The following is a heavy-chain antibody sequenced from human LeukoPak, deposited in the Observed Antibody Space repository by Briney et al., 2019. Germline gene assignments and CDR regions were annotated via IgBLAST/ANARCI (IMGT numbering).Heavy chain of an antibody. V-gene: IGHV3-43*02. J-gene: IGHJ4*02. CDR3: AKGAPSYYGIVDY. CDR2: ISGDGGST. D-gene: IGHD3-9*01. CDR1: GFTFDDYA. Sequence: GGSLRLSCAASGFTFDDYAMHWVRQAPGKGLEWVSLISGDGGSTYYADSVKGRFTISRDNSKNSLYLQMNSLRTEGTALYYCAKGAPSYYGIVDYWGQGTLVTVSS.